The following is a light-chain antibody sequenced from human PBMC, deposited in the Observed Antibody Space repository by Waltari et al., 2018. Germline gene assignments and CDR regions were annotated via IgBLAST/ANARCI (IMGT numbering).Light chain of an antibody. Sequence: QYVLTQPPSVSGAPGQRVRISCTGSSCNNGAPDNVKCYQHLPGTAPKLLIYDDSHRPSGVPDRFSGSKSGTSASLAITGLRAEDEAEYYCQSYDSGLIGVVFGGGTKVTVL. V-gene: IGLV1-40*01. CDR2: DDS. J-gene: IGLJ3*02. CDR1: SCNNGAPDN. CDR3: QSYDSGLIGVV.